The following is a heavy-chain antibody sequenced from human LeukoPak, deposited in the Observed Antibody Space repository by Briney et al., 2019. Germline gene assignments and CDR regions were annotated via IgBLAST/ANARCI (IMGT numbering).Heavy chain of an antibody. J-gene: IGHJ4*02. CDR2: IIPIFGTA. CDR3: ASGVEMLATISPFDY. V-gene: IGHV1-69*05. D-gene: IGHD5-24*01. Sequence: SVKVSCKASGGTFSSYAISWVRQAPGQGLEWIGGIIPIFGTANYAQKFQGRVTITTDESTSTAYMELSSLRSEDTAVYYCASGVEMLATISPFDYWGQGTLVTVSS. CDR1: GGTFSSYA.